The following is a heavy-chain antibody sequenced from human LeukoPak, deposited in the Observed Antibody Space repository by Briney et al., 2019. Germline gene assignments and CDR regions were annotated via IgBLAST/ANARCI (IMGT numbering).Heavy chain of an antibody. CDR2: IYSGGST. J-gene: IGHJ4*02. Sequence: GGSLRLSCAASGFTVSSNYMSWVRQAPGKGLEWVSVIYSGGSTYYADSVKGRFTISRDNSKNTLYLQMNSLRAEDTAVYYCARGGATVSSRSFDYGGQGTLVTVSS. V-gene: IGHV3-53*01. CDR3: ARGGATVSSRSFDY. CDR1: GFTVSSNY. D-gene: IGHD4-17*01.